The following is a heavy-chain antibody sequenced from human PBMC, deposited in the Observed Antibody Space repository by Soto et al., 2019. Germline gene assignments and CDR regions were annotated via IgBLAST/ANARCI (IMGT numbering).Heavy chain of an antibody. Sequence: SETLSLTCTVSGGSISSGTYSWGWIRQPPGKGLEWIGNSYFSGSTYYNPSLNSRVTISVDTSKNQFSLKLTSVTAADTAVYYCARVKRYYGSGSYYNLYNWFDPWGQGTLVTVSS. V-gene: IGHV4-39*07. J-gene: IGHJ5*02. CDR1: GGSISSGTYS. CDR3: ARVKRYYGSGSYYNLYNWFDP. CDR2: SYFSGST. D-gene: IGHD3-10*01.